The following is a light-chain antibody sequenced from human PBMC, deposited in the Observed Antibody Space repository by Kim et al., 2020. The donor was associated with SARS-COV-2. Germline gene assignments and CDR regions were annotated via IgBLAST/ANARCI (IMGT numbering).Light chain of an antibody. V-gene: IGLV1-51*01. Sequence: GQKVSISGSGSNSNIGTHFVSWYQQLPGTVPKLLIYNNDKRPSGIPDRFSGSKSGTSATLGITGLQTGDQADYYCGTWDDILLGVVFGGGTQLTVL. CDR3: GTWDDILLGVV. CDR2: NND. J-gene: IGLJ2*01. CDR1: NSNIGTHF.